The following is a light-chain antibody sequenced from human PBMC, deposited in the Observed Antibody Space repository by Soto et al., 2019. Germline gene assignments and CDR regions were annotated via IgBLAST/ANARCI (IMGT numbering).Light chain of an antibody. J-gene: IGKJ5*01. V-gene: IGKV3-20*01. CDR2: GAS. CDR1: QSVSSNY. Sequence: IVLTQSPGTLSLSPGERGALSCRASQSVSSNYVAWYQQKPGQAPRLLISGASRRATGIPDRFSGAGSGTDFTLTISRLEPEDFALYYCQQHDILPITFGQGTRLEI. CDR3: QQHDILPIT.